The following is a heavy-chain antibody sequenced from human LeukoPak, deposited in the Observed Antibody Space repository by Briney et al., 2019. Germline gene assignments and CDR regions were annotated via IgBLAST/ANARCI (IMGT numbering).Heavy chain of an antibody. Sequence: ASVKVSCKASGYTFTSYYMHWVRQAPRQGLEWMGIINPSGGSTSYAQKFQGRVTMTRDTSTSTVYMELSSLRSEDTAVYYCARPSVTGKRRDPYSSGWYRHFDYWGQGTLVTVSS. D-gene: IGHD6-19*01. CDR1: GYTFTSYY. V-gene: IGHV1-46*01. CDR3: ARPSVTGKRRDPYSSGWYRHFDY. CDR2: INPSGGST. J-gene: IGHJ4*02.